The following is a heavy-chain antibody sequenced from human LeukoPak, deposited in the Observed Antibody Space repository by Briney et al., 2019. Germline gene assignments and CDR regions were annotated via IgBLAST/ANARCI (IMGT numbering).Heavy chain of an antibody. D-gene: IGHD6-13*01. V-gene: IGHV1-24*01. J-gene: IGHJ5*01. CDR2: FDPEEDET. Sequence: GASVKFSCKLSGDTLSELSMHWVRQSPGGGLEWMGGFDPEEDETIYAQKFHGRVTMTEDASTDTAYLELTSLRSEDTAVYFCSVSGSSWHPTDSWGQGTLVTVSS. CDR3: SVSGSSWHPTDS. CDR1: GDTLSELS.